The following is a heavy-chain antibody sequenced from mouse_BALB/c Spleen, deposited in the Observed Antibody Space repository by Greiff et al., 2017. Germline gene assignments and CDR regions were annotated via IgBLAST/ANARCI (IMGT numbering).Heavy chain of an antibody. CDR1: GFTFSSYY. CDR3: ARERGNYPYYFDY. CDR2: INSNGGST. D-gene: IGHD2-1*01. V-gene: IGHV5-6-2*01. Sequence: EVMLVESGGGLVKLGGSLKLSCAASGFTFSSYYMSWVRQTPEKRLELVAAINSNGGSTYYPDTVKGRFTISRENAKNTLYLEMSSLRSEDTAMYYCARERGNYPYYFDYWGQGTTLTVSS. J-gene: IGHJ2*01.